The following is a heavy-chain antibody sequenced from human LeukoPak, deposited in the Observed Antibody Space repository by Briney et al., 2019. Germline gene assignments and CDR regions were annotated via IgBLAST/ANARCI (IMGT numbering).Heavy chain of an antibody. CDR1: GFTFSRKA. J-gene: IGHJ4*02. CDR3: AKLPSCTNDVCSQGDY. V-gene: IGHV3-23*02. CDR2: ISGSGDNT. Sequence: GGSLKLSCATSGFTFSRKAMSWVRQAPGKGLEWVSAISGSGDNTYYVDSVRGRFTISRDNSKNTLYLQMNSLRAEDTAVYYCAKLPSCTNDVCSQGDYWGQGTLVTVSS. D-gene: IGHD2-8*01.